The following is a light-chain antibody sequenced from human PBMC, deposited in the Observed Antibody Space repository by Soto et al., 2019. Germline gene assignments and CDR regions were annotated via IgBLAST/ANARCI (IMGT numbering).Light chain of an antibody. Sequence: QSALTQPASVSGSPGQSITISCTGTSSDVGIYNLVPWYQQHPGKAPKLMIYEGNKRPSGVSHRFSGSKSGYTASLTISGLQTEDEADYYCCSYAGSSTYVFGTGTKLTVL. V-gene: IGLV2-23*01. J-gene: IGLJ1*01. CDR3: CSYAGSSTYV. CDR1: SSDVGIYNL. CDR2: EGN.